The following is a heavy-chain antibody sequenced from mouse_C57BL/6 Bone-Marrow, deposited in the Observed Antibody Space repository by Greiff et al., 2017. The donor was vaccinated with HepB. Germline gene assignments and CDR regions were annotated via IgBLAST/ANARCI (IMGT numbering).Heavy chain of an antibody. CDR2: INPNYGTT. J-gene: IGHJ4*01. CDR1: GYSFTDYD. Sequence: EVKLMESGPELVKPGASVKISCKASGYSFTDYDMNWVKQSNGKSLEWIGVINPNYGTTSYNQKFKGKATLTVDQSSSTAYMQLNSLTSEDSAVYYCARIYYDYSYAMDYWGQGTSVTVSS. D-gene: IGHD2-4*01. V-gene: IGHV1-39*01. CDR3: ARIYYDYSYAMDY.